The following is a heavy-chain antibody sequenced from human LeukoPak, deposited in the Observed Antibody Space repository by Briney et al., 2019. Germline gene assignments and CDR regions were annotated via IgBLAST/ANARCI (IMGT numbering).Heavy chain of an antibody. D-gene: IGHD3-10*01. Sequence: SETLSLTCTVSGGSISSSSYYWGWIRQPPGKGLEWIGSIYYSGSTYYNPSLKSRVTISVDTSKNQFSLKLSSVTAADTAVYYCARDGSGFYYMDVWGKGTTVTVSS. CDR2: IYYSGST. J-gene: IGHJ6*03. V-gene: IGHV4-39*07. CDR1: GGSISSSSYY. CDR3: ARDGSGFYYMDV.